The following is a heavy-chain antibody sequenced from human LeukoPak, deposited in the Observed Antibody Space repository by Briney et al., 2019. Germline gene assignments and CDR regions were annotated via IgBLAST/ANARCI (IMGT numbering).Heavy chain of an antibody. V-gene: IGHV4-4*02. CDR3: ASRRAGYSSGWGSFYYYYHMDV. J-gene: IGHJ6*02. Sequence: ASETLSLTCAVSGGSISISNTNWWTWGRQPPGKGVEWIGEISHSGSTNYNPSLKSRVTISVDRSKNQFSLKLSSVTAADTAVYYCASRRAGYSSGWGSFYYYYHMDVWGQGTTVTVSS. CDR2: ISHSGST. CDR1: GGSISISNTNW. D-gene: IGHD6-19*01.